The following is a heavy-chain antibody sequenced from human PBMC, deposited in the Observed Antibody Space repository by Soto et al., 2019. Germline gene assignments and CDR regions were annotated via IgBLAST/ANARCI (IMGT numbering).Heavy chain of an antibody. Sequence: QVQLVQSGAEMKKPGASVKVSCTASGYTFTGYYIHWVRQAPGQGLEWMGWISPNSGGTKFAQKFQGRVTMTSDTSISTVYMEYSRLRSDDTAIYYCARDQTGYSSGWSSVAMDVWGQGTTVTVS. J-gene: IGHJ6*02. CDR1: GYTFTGYY. CDR3: ARDQTGYSSGWSSVAMDV. CDR2: ISPNSGGT. V-gene: IGHV1-2*02. D-gene: IGHD6-19*01.